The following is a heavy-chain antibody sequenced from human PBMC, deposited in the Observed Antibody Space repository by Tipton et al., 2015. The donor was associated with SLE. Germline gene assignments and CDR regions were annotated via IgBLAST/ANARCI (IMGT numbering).Heavy chain of an antibody. D-gene: IGHD3-10*02. J-gene: IGHJ6*03. V-gene: IGHV4-61*08. Sequence: TLSLTCTVSSGSFSSSAYYWGWIRQPPGKGLEWIAYIHYSGVTKYNPSLKSRVTISIDKSKNQFSLKLNSVTAADTAVYYCARDPYVPGVFGGYYSYYMDVWGKGTTVTVSS. CDR3: ARDPYVPGVFGGYYSYYMDV. CDR2: IHYSGVT. CDR1: SGSFSSSAYY.